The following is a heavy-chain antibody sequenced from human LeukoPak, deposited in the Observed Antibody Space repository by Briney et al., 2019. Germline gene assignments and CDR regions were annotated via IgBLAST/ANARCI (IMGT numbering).Heavy chain of an antibody. D-gene: IGHD2-2*01. CDR2: INPNSGGT. CDR1: GYTLTGYY. V-gene: IGHV1-2*02. CDR3: ATSRGYCSSTSCRDDYYFDY. J-gene: IGHJ4*02. Sequence: ASVKVSCKASGYTLTGYYMHWVRQAPGQGLEWMGWINPNSGGTNYAQKFQGRVTMTRDTSISTAYMELSRLTSDDTAVYYCATSRGYCSSTSCRDDYYFDYWGQGTLVTVSS.